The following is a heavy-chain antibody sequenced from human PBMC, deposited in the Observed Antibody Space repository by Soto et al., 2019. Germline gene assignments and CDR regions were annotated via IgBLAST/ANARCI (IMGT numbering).Heavy chain of an antibody. CDR1: GYTFTSYG. V-gene: IGHV1-18*01. J-gene: IGHJ6*02. D-gene: IGHD6-19*01. Sequence: ASVKVSCKASGYTFTSYGISWVRQAPGQGLEWMGWISAYNGNTNYAQKLQGRVTMTTDTSTSTAYMELRSLRSDDTAVYYCGISKGSGWSPNKGMDVWGQGTTVTVSS. CDR2: ISAYNGNT. CDR3: GISKGSGWSPNKGMDV.